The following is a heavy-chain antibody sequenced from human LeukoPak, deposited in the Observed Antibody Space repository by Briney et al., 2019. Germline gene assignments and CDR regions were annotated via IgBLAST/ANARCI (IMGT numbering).Heavy chain of an antibody. J-gene: IGHJ4*02. V-gene: IGHV3-30*02. CDR1: GFTFSSYG. D-gene: IGHD6-13*01. Sequence: PGGSLRLSCAASGFTFSSYGMHWVRQAPGKGLDWVTFIRYDGSNKYYADSVKGRFTISRDNSKNTLYLQMSSLRAEDTAVYYCAKDSSSSWQGTFDYWGQGTLVTVSS. CDR3: AKDSSSSWQGTFDY. CDR2: IRYDGSNK.